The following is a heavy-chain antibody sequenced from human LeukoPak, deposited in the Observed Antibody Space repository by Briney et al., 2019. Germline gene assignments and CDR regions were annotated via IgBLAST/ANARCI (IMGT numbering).Heavy chain of an antibody. CDR3: ARVSQYYYYGMDV. J-gene: IGHJ6*02. V-gene: IGHV3-7*01. CDR1: GFTFSSYW. Sequence: QPGGSLRLSCAVSGFTFSSYWMSWVRQAPGKGLEWVANIKQVGSEKYYVDSVKGRFTISRDNAKNSLYLQMNSLRAEDTAVYYCARVSQYYYYGMDVWGQGTTVTVSS. CDR2: IKQVGSEK.